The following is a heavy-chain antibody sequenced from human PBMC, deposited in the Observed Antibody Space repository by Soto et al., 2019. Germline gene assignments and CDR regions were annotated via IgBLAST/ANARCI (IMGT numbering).Heavy chain of an antibody. CDR3: ARVWGLRFASGSYFIDC. D-gene: IGHD1-26*01. V-gene: IGHV4-31*03. CDR2: IYYSGST. J-gene: IGHJ4*02. CDR1: GGSISSGGYY. Sequence: QVQLQESGPGLVKPSQTLSLTCTVSGGSISSGGYYWSWIRQHPGKGLEWIGYIYYSGSTYYNPSLKSRVTILVDTSKKQFSLKLSSVTAADTAVYYCARVWGLRFASGSYFIDCWGQGTLVTGSS.